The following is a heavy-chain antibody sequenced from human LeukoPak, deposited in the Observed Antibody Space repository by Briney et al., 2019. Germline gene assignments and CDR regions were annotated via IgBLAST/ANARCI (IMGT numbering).Heavy chain of an antibody. D-gene: IGHD3-9*01. Sequence: ASVKVSCKASGYTFTGYYMHWVRQAPGQGLEWMGWINPNSGGTNYAQKFQGRVTMTRDTSISTAYMELSRLRSDDTAVYYCARFEFRADDAFDIWGQGTMVTVSS. V-gene: IGHV1-2*02. CDR3: ARFEFRADDAFDI. CDR1: GYTFTGYY. CDR2: INPNSGGT. J-gene: IGHJ3*02.